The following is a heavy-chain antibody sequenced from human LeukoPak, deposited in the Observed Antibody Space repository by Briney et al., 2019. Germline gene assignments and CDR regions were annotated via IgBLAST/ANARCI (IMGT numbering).Heavy chain of an antibody. CDR2: IYPGDSDT. CDR1: RYSFTSYW. CDR3: AKSYDSSGYYSSAFDI. D-gene: IGHD3-22*01. Sequence: GESLKISCKGSRYSFTSYWIGWVRPMPGKGLEWMGIIYPGDSDTRYSPSFQGQVTISADKSISTAYLQWSSLKASDTAMYYCAKSYDSSGYYSSAFDIWGQGTMVTVSS. V-gene: IGHV5-51*01. J-gene: IGHJ3*02.